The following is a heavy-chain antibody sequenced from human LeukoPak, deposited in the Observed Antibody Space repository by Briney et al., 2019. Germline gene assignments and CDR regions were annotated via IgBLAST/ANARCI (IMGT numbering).Heavy chain of an antibody. CDR3: ARDRHGDKYHDAFDI. V-gene: IGHV4-4*07. J-gene: IGHJ3*02. CDR1: GGSISSYY. D-gene: IGHD4-17*01. CDR2: IYTSGST. Sequence: SSETLSPTCTVSGGSISSYYWSWIRQPAGKGLEWIGRIYTSGSTNYNPSLKSRVTMSVDTSKNQFSLKLSSVTAADTAVYYCARDRHGDKYHDAFDIWGQGTMVTVSS.